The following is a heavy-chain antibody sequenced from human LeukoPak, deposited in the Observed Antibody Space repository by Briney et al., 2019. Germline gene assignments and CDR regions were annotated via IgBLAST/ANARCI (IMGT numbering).Heavy chain of an antibody. J-gene: IGHJ4*02. D-gene: IGHD6-13*01. CDR1: GFTVSSNY. CDR2: TYSGGDT. Sequence: GGSLRLSCAASGFTVSSNYMSWVRQAPGKGLEWVSVTYSGGDTHYADSVKGRFTISRDNSKNTLYLQMNSLRADDTAVYYCARLGMIQAYSTEDYWGQGTLVTVSS. V-gene: IGHV3-53*01. CDR3: ARLGMIQAYSTEDY.